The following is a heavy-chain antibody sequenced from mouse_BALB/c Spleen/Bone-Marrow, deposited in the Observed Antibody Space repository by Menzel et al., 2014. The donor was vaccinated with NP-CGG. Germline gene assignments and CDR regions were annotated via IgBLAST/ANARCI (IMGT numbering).Heavy chain of an antibody. Sequence: QVQLQQPGPGLVAPSQRLSITCTVSGFSLTGYGVNWVRQPPGKGLEWLGMIWGDGRTDYNPALKSRLSISKDNSKSQVFLKMNSLQTDDTARYYCARHYGSNYYAMDYWGQGTSVTVSS. V-gene: IGHV2-6-7*01. CDR1: GFSLTGYG. CDR3: ARHYGSNYYAMDY. D-gene: IGHD1-1*01. J-gene: IGHJ4*01. CDR2: IWGDGRT.